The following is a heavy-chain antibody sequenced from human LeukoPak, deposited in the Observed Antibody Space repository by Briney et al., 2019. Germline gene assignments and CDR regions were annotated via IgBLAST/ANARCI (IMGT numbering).Heavy chain of an antibody. CDR2: ISGSGGST. J-gene: IGHJ4*02. V-gene: IGHV3-23*01. CDR3: AKFLPTHIVVANYYFDY. CDR1: GFTCSYA. D-gene: IGHD2-21*01. Sequence: GGSLRLSCAASGFTCSYAMSWARQAPGKGLEWVSAISGSGGSTYYADSGKGRFTISRDNSKNTLYLQINSPRTEDTAVYYCAKFLPTHIVVANYYFDYWGQGTLVTVSS.